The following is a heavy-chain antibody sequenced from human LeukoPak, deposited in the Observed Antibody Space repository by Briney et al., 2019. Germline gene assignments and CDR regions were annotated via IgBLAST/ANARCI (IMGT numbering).Heavy chain of an antibody. V-gene: IGHV1-69*05. Sequence: ASVKVSCKASGGTFSSYAISWVRQAPGQGLEWMGRIIPIFGTANYAQKFQGRVTITTDESTSTAYMELSSLRYEDTAVYDCARGGGGAVARWNYFYYWGQGTLVTVSS. J-gene: IGHJ4*02. CDR2: IIPIFGTA. CDR3: ARGGGGAVARWNYFYY. CDR1: GGTFSSYA. D-gene: IGHD6-19*01.